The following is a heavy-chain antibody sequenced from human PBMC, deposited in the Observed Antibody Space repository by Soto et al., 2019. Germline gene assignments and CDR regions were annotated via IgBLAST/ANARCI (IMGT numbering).Heavy chain of an antibody. V-gene: IGHV4-34*01. CDR3: ARIGSGWYRLFDY. D-gene: IGHD6-19*01. Sequence: SETLSLTCAVYGGSFSGYYWSWIRQPPGKGLEWIGEIDHSGSTNYNPSLKSRLTISVDTSENQFSLKLSSVTAADTAVYYCARIGSGWYRLFDYWGQGTLVTVSS. CDR2: IDHSGST. J-gene: IGHJ4*02. CDR1: GGSFSGYY.